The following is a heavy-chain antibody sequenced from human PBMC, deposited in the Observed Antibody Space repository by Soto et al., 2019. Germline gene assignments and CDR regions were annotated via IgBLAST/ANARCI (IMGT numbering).Heavy chain of an antibody. CDR2: ISGSSDNT. CDR1: GFTFSSYV. V-gene: IGHV3-23*01. J-gene: IGHJ5*02. Sequence: EVQLLESGGGLVQPGGSLRLSCAASGFTFSSYVMSWVRQAPGKGLEWVSGISGSSDNTYYADSVKGRFTISRDNSKNTLFLQMNSLRAEDTALYFCAKEMGDYYDSSGSWFDPWGQGTLVTVSS. CDR3: AKEMGDYYDSSGSWFDP. D-gene: IGHD3-22*01.